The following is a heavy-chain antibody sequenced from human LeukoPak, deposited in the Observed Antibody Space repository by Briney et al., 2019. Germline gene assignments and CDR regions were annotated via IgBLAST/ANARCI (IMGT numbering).Heavy chain of an antibody. Sequence: GESLKISCKGSGYIFTTYWIGWVRQMPGKGLEWMGIIYPDDSDTRYSPSFQGQVTISADKSISTAYLQWSSLKASDTAMYCCARHIRSSGSYYVDYWGQGTLVTVSS. J-gene: IGHJ4*02. D-gene: IGHD3-10*01. V-gene: IGHV5-51*01. CDR1: GYIFTTYW. CDR2: IYPDDSDT. CDR3: ARHIRSSGSYYVDY.